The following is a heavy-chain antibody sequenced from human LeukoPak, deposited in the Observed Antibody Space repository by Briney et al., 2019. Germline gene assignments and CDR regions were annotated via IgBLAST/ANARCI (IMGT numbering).Heavy chain of an antibody. Sequence: GGSLRLSCEASGFTFIIYAMTWVRQAPGKGLEWVSTFTNHHTTYYTDSVKGRFTISRGNSKNTLYLQMDSVRPEDTAVYYCAKEGYDILTGYRTNWFDPWGQGTLVTVSS. V-gene: IGHV3-23*01. CDR1: GFTFIIYA. CDR2: FTNHHTT. D-gene: IGHD3-9*01. J-gene: IGHJ5*02. CDR3: AKEGYDILTGYRTNWFDP.